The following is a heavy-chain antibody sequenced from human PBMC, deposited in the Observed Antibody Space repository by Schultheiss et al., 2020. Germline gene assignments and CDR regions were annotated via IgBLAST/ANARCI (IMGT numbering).Heavy chain of an antibody. CDR1: GFTFSSYG. Sequence: GESLKISCAASGFTFSSYGMHWVRQAPGKGLEWVAVISYDGSNKYYADSVKGRFTISRDNSKNTLYLQMNSLRAEDTAVYYCAKDRGGSSSPHYWGQGTLVTVSS. CDR2: ISYDGSNK. D-gene: IGHD6-6*01. J-gene: IGHJ4*02. V-gene: IGHV3-30*18. CDR3: AKDRGGSSSPHY.